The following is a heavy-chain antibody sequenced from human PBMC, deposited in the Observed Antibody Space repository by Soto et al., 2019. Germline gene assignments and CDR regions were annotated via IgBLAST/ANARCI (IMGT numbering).Heavy chain of an antibody. V-gene: IGHV4-31*03. CDR2: IYYSGST. CDR3: ARSRLRGAAAGTSWFYP. Sequence: PSETLSLTCTVSGGSISSGGYYWSWIRQHPGKGLEWIGYIYYSGSTYYNPSLKSRVTISVDTSKNQFSLKLSSVTAADTAVYYCARSRLRGAAAGTSWFYPWGQGTLVTVSA. CDR1: GGSISSGGYY. J-gene: IGHJ5*02. D-gene: IGHD6-13*01.